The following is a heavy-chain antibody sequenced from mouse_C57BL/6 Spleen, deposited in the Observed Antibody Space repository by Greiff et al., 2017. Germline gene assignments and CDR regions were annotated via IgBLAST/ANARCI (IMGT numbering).Heavy chain of an antibody. CDR2: IYPGDGDT. J-gene: IGHJ4*01. CDR3: ARLITTVVGSYAMDY. Sequence: QVQLQQSGPELVKPGASVKISCKASGYAFSSSWMNWVKQRPGKGLEWIGRIYPGDGDTNYNGKFKGKATLTADKSSSTAYMQLSSLTSEDSAVYFCARLITTVVGSYAMDYWGQGTSVTVSS. CDR1: GYAFSSSW. D-gene: IGHD1-1*01. V-gene: IGHV1-82*01.